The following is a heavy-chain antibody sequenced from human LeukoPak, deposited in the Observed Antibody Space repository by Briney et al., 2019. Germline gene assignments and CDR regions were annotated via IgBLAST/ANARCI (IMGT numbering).Heavy chain of an antibody. CDR3: AKDPYSGSYYDY. Sequence: GGSLRLSCAASGFTFSSYAMSWVRQAPGRGLEWVSAISGSGGSTYYADSVKGRFTISRDNSKNTLYLQMNSLRAEDTAVYYCAKDPYSGSYYDYWGQGTLVTVSS. D-gene: IGHD1-26*01. V-gene: IGHV3-23*01. CDR2: ISGSGGST. J-gene: IGHJ4*02. CDR1: GFTFSSYA.